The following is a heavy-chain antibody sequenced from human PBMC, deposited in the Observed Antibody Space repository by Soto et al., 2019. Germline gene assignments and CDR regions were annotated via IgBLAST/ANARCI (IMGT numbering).Heavy chain of an antibody. D-gene: IGHD2-15*01. J-gene: IGHJ4*02. CDR3: AKDWFQDIVVVVAASVGY. CDR1: GFTFSSYG. V-gene: IGHV3-30*18. Sequence: GGSLRLSCAASGFTFSSYGMHWVRQAPGKGLEWVAVISYDGSNKYYADSVKGRFTISRDNSKNTLYLQMNSLRAEDTAVYYCAKDWFQDIVVVVAASVGYWGQGTLVTVSS. CDR2: ISYDGSNK.